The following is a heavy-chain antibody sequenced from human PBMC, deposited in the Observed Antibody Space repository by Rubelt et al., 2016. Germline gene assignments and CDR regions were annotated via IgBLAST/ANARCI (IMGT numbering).Heavy chain of an antibody. CDR3: AREGRRGRWLQLGEKGIDY. CDR2: TI. V-gene: IGHV3-48*01. Sequence: TIYYADSVKGRFTISRDNAKNSLYLQMNSLRAEDTAVYYCAREGRRGRWLQLGEKGIDYWGQGTLVTVSS. J-gene: IGHJ4*02. D-gene: IGHD5-24*01.